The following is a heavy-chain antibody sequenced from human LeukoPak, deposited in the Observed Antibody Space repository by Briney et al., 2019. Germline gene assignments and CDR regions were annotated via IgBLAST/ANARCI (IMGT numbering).Heavy chain of an antibody. V-gene: IGHV1-8*01. Sequence: ASVKVSCKASGYTFTSYDINWVRQATGQGLEWMGWMNPNSGNTGYAEKFQGRVTITTDESTRTSYMELRSLKSDDTAVYYCARGKSGYDYGLDHWGQGILVIVSS. CDR1: GYTFTSYD. J-gene: IGHJ4*02. CDR2: MNPNSGNT. CDR3: ARGKSGYDYGLDH. D-gene: IGHD5-12*01.